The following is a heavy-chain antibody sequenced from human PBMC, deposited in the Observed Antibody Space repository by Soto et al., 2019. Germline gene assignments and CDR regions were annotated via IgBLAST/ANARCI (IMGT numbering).Heavy chain of an antibody. V-gene: IGHV3-30*18. CDR1: GFTFSNYG. CDR3: AKDRGVYYYDSSGPGPDSFDI. Sequence: QVQLEESGGGVVQPGRSLRLSCAASGFTFSNYGTHWVRQAPGKGLEWVAVISYDGSNKYYADSVKGRFTISRNNSKNTLYLEMNSLRVEDTAVYYCAKDRGVYYYDSSGPGPDSFDIWGQGRMGT. CDR2: ISYDGSNK. D-gene: IGHD3-22*01. J-gene: IGHJ3*02.